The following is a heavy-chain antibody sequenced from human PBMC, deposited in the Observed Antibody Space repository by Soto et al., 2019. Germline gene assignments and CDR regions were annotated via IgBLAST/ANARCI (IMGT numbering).Heavy chain of an antibody. Sequence: RLSCAASGFTFDDYAMHWVRQAPGKGLEWVSGISWNSGSIGYADSVKGRFTISRDNAKNSLYLQMNSLRAEDTALYYCAKDIGLAAAGPFDYWGQGTLVTVSS. CDR2: ISWNSGSI. CDR1: GFTFDDYA. J-gene: IGHJ4*02. CDR3: AKDIGLAAAGPFDY. V-gene: IGHV3-9*01. D-gene: IGHD6-13*01.